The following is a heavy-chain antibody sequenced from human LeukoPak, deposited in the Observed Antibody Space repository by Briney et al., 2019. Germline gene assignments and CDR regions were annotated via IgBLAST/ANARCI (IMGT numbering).Heavy chain of an antibody. D-gene: IGHD3-3*01. Sequence: ASVKVSCKASGYTFTGYYMHWVRQAPGQGLEWMGWINPNSGGTNYAQKFQGRVTMTRDTSISTAYMELSRLRSEDMAVYYCARVLSAYYDFWSGRGGYFDYWGQGTLVTVSS. V-gene: IGHV1-2*02. CDR2: INPNSGGT. CDR3: ARVLSAYYDFWSGRGGYFDY. J-gene: IGHJ4*02. CDR1: GYTFTGYY.